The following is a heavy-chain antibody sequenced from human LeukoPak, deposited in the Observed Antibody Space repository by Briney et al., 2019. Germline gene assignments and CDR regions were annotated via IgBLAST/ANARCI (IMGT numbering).Heavy chain of an antibody. V-gene: IGHV3-23*01. Sequence: GGSLRLSCAASGFTFSNYAMRWVRQAPGKGLEWVSGISGSGDSTYYADSVKGRFTISRDNAKNSLYLQMNSLRAEDTAVYYRARDRRYYDSSGYKSGVDYWGQGTLVTVSS. CDR2: ISGSGDST. J-gene: IGHJ4*02. CDR1: GFTFSNYA. D-gene: IGHD3-22*01. CDR3: ARDRRYYDSSGYKSGVDY.